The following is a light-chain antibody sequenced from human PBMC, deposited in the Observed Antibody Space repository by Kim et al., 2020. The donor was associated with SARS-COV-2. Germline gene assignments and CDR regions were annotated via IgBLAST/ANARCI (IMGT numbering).Light chain of an antibody. CDR2: KAS. V-gene: IGKV1-5*03. CDR1: QSISSW. CDR3: QQYNNLWT. Sequence: SASVGDRVTITCRASQSISSWLAWYQQKPGKAPKLLIYKASTLESGVPSRFSGSGSGTEFTLPISSLQPDDFASYYCQQYNNLWTFGQGTKVDIK. J-gene: IGKJ1*01.